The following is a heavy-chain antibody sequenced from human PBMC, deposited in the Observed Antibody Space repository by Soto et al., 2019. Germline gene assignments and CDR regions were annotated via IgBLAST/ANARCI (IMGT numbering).Heavy chain of an antibody. Sequence: GGSLRLSCAASGFTFTRYILNWVRQAPGKGLEWVSSISSTTNYIYYGDSMKGRFTISRDNAKNSLYLEMNSLRAEDTAVYYCARESENLTSNFDYWGQGTLVNVSS. V-gene: IGHV3-21*06. J-gene: IGHJ4*02. CDR2: ISSTTNYI. CDR1: GFTFTRYI. CDR3: ARESENLTSNFDY.